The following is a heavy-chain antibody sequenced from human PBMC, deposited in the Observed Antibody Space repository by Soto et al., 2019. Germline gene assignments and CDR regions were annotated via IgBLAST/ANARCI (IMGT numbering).Heavy chain of an antibody. V-gene: IGHV3-23*01. CDR2: ISGSGGST. J-gene: IGHJ6*02. Sequence: GGSLRLSCAASGFTFSSYAMSWVRQAPGKGLEWVSAISGSGGSTYYADSVKGRFTISRDNSKNTLYLQMNSLRAEDTAVYYCAKGLLWFGESINSYGMDVWGQGTTVTVS. D-gene: IGHD3-10*01. CDR1: GFTFSSYA. CDR3: AKGLLWFGESINSYGMDV.